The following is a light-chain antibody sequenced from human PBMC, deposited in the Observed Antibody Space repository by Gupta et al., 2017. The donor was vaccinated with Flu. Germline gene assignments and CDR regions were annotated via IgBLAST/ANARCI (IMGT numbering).Light chain of an antibody. CDR3: QSADNGATDPVM. J-gene: IGLJ3*02. CDR2: KDR. Sequence: QTARTTCSGDALTKKDSSWYHRKPGQAPELLMFKDRERHSGIPERVSGSSSGTTVTVTISGVQAEDEADYYCQSADNGATDPVMFGGGTTLTVL. CDR1: ALTKKD. V-gene: IGLV3-25*03.